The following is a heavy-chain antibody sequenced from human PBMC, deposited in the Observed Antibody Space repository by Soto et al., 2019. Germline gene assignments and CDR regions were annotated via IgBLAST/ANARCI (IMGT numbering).Heavy chain of an antibody. CDR1: GFTFSSYA. CDR3: AKARGRSSGWYGYYYYGMDV. V-gene: IGHV3-23*01. J-gene: IGHJ6*02. D-gene: IGHD6-19*01. Sequence: GGSLRLSCAASGFTFSSYAMSWVRQAPGKGLEWVSAISGSGGSTYYADSVKGRFTISRDNSKNTLYLQMNSLRAEDTAVYYSAKARGRSSGWYGYYYYGMDVWGQGTTVTVSS. CDR2: ISGSGGST.